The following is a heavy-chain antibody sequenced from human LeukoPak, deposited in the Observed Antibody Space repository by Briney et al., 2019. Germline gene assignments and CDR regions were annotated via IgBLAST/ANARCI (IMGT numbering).Heavy chain of an antibody. CDR2: INLSGST. D-gene: IGHD1-14*01. Sequence: SETLSLTCAVYGGSFSGYYWSWIRQPPGKGLEWIGEINLSGSTNYNPSLKSRVTISVDTSKNQFSLKLDSVTAADTAVYYRARGGIRNRHYYFYMDVWGKGTTVTVSS. J-gene: IGHJ6*03. V-gene: IGHV4-34*01. CDR3: ARGGIRNRHYYFYMDV. CDR1: GGSFSGYY.